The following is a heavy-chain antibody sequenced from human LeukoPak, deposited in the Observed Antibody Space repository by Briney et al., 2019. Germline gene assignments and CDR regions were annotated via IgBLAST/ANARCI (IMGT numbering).Heavy chain of an antibody. Sequence: PGRSLRLSCAASRFTFRNHGMHWVRQAPGKGLEWVAVIWYDGSDTYYTDSVKGRFTISRDNSKNTLNLQMNSLRVEDTAVYYCARDRSLRYFDYWGQGTVVTVSS. CDR3: ARDRSLRYFDY. CDR1: RFTFRNHG. J-gene: IGHJ4*02. V-gene: IGHV3-33*01. CDR2: IWYDGSDT.